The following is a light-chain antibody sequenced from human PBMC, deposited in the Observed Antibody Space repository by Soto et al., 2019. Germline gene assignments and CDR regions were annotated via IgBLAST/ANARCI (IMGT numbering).Light chain of an antibody. CDR2: DVN. V-gene: IGLV2-11*01. CDR3: CSYAGSYTHYV. CDR1: SSDVGGYNY. Sequence: LAQPRSVSGSPGQSVTISCTGTSSDVGGYNYVSWYRQHPGKAPKLLIYDVNKRPSGVPDRFSGSKSGNTASLTISGLQAEDEADYYCCSYAGSYTHYVFGNGTKVTVL. J-gene: IGLJ1*01.